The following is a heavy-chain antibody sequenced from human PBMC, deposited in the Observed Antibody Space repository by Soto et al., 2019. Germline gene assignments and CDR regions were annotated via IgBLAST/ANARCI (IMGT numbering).Heavy chain of an antibody. Sequence: LRLAVAASGFILSLCEMNLFLQSPCVGLEWVSYISFRRSTLYYADYVKGRFTISRDQANNLLFLQMKSLSVEDTAVYYCTRDGVSISEAGTTYKGMEVRGKLATV. D-gene: IGHD6-19*01. CDR1: GFILSLCE. V-gene: IGHV3-48*03. CDR3: TRDGVSISEAGTTYKGMEV. CDR2: ISFRRSTL. J-gene: IGHJ6*04.